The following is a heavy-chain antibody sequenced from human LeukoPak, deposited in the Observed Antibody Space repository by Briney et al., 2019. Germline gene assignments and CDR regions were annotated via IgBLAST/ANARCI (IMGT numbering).Heavy chain of an antibody. CDR2: IYYSGST. CDR3: ARGVHDEMATGTLEFDY. Sequence: ESGPTLVNPSETLSLTCTVSGGSISSYYWSWIRQPPGKGLEWIGYIYYSGSTNYNPSLKSRVTISVDTSKNQFSLKLSSVTAADTAVYYCARGVHDEMATGTLEFDYWGQGTLVTVSS. D-gene: IGHD5-24*01. V-gene: IGHV4-59*01. J-gene: IGHJ4*02. CDR1: GGSISSYY.